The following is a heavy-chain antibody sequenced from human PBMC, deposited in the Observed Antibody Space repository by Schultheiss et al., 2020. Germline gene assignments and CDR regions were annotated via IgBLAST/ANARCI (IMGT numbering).Heavy chain of an antibody. D-gene: IGHD3-22*01. V-gene: IGHV4-39*07. CDR3: ARASGYPTGCNDY. CDR2: IYYSGST. Sequence: SETLSLTCTVSGGSISSGDYYWGWIRQPPGKGLEWIGSIYYSGSTYYNPSLKSRVTISVDTSKNQFSLKLSSVTAADTAVYYCARASGYPTGCNDYWGQGTLVTVSS. CDR1: GGSISSGDYY. J-gene: IGHJ4*02.